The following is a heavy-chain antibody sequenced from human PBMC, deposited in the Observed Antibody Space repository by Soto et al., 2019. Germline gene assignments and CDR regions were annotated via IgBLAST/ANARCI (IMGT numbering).Heavy chain of an antibody. J-gene: IGHJ5*02. Sequence: QITLKESGPTLVKPTQTLTLTCTFSGFSLTTRGVGVGWIRQPPGKALECLALIYWDDDKRYSPSLQSRLSITKDTSQTQVVLPMTNVDPVDTATYYCAHSPNYYPYDWFDPWGQGTLVSVSS. D-gene: IGHD3-10*01. CDR2: IYWDDDK. CDR3: AHSPNYYPYDWFDP. CDR1: GFSLTTRGVG. V-gene: IGHV2-5*02.